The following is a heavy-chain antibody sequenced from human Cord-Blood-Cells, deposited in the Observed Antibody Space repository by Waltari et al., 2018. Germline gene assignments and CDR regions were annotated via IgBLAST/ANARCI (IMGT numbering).Heavy chain of an antibody. CDR2: INPNRGGT. CDR3: ARGGGKEYSSSWYCDY. J-gene: IGHJ4*02. D-gene: IGHD6-13*01. CDR1: GYTFTGYY. V-gene: IGHV1-2*04. Sequence: QVQLVQSGAEVKKPGASVKVSCKASGYTFTGYYMHWVRQAPGQGLEWMGWINPNRGGTNYAQKVQGWVTMTRETSISTAYMELSRLRSDDTAVYYCARGGGKEYSSSWYCDYWGQGTLVTVSS.